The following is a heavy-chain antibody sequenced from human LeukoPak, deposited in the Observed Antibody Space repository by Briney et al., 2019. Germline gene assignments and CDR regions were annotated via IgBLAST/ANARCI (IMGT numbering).Heavy chain of an antibody. CDR2: MNPNSGNT. J-gene: IGHJ4*02. V-gene: IGHV1-8*01. D-gene: IGHD2-15*01. Sequence: ASVKVSCKASGYTFTSYDINWVRQATGQGLEWMGWMNPNSGNTGYAQKFQGRVTMTRNTSISTAYMELSSLRSEDTAVYYCARVLQQYCSGSSCYYGVGYWGQGTLVTVSS. CDR3: ARVLQQYCSGSSCYYGVGY. CDR1: GYTFTSYD.